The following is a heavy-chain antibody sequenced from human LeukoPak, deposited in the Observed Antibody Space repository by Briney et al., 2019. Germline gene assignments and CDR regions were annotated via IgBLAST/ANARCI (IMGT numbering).Heavy chain of an antibody. CDR2: FYYSGST. V-gene: IGHV4-59*01. Sequence: SETLSLTRTVSGRPISSYYWSSIRQPPGRGLERIRYFYYSGSTNYNPSLKSRVTISVYTSKNQFSLKLSSVTAADTAVYYCARIHDYGDYVIDYWGQGTLVTVSS. CDR3: ARIHDYGDYVIDY. J-gene: IGHJ4*02. CDR1: GRPISSYY. D-gene: IGHD4-17*01.